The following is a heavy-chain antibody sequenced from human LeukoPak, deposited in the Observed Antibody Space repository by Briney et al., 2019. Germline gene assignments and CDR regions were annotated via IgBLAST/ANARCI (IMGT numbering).Heavy chain of an antibody. Sequence: GGSLRLSCAASGFSFSNHWMHRVRQVPGKGLVWVSRINSDGSSTTYADSVKGRFTISRDNAKNTLYLHMNSLRDEDTAVYYCTRDVSQSSSWYGEFDYWGQGTQVTVSS. CDR1: GFSFSNHW. D-gene: IGHD6-13*01. V-gene: IGHV3-74*03. CDR2: INSDGSST. CDR3: TRDVSQSSSWYGEFDY. J-gene: IGHJ4*02.